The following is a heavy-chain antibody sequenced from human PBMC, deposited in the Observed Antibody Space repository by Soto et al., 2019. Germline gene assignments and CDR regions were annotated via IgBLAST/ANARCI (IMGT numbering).Heavy chain of an antibody. V-gene: IGHV3-30-3*01. CDR2: ISYDGSNK. J-gene: IGHJ6*02. D-gene: IGHD3-16*02. CDR3: ARDLSWYGMDV. CDR1: GFTFSGYA. Sequence: GGSLRLSCAASGFTFSGYAMHWVRQAPGKGLEWVAVISYDGSNKYYADSVKGRLTISRDNSKNTLYLQMNSLRAEETAVYYCARDLSWYGMDVWGQGTTVTVSS.